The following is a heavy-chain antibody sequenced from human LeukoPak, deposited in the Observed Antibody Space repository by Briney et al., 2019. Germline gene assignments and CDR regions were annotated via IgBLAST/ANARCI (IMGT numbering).Heavy chain of an antibody. CDR3: AKVKRSGSSEFFDY. D-gene: IGHD3-10*01. V-gene: IGHV3-9*01. J-gene: IGHJ4*02. CDR2: ISWNSGSI. CDR1: GFTFDDYA. Sequence: PGRSLRLYCAASGFTFDDYAMHWVRQAPGKGLEWVSGISWNSGSIGYADSVKGRFTISRDNAKNSLYLQMNSLRAEDTALYYCAKVKRSGSSEFFDYWGQGTLVTVSS.